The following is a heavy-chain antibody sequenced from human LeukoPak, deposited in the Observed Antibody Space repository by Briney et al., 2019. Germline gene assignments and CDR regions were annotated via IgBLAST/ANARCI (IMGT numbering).Heavy chain of an antibody. D-gene: IGHD5-18*01. CDR2: INHSGST. Sequence: SETLSLTCAVYGGSFSGYYWSWIRQPPGKGLEWIGEINHSGSTNYNPSLKSRVTISVDTSKNQFSLKLSSVTAADTAVYYCAGVDTPMVPYYWGQGTLVTVSS. J-gene: IGHJ4*02. CDR1: GGSFSGYY. CDR3: AGVDTPMVPYY. V-gene: IGHV4-34*01.